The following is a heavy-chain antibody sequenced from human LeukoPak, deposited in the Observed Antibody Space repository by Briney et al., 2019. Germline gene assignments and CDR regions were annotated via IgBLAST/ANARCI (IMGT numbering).Heavy chain of an antibody. J-gene: IGHJ2*01. CDR3: ARELAYCGGDCWGHWYFDL. D-gene: IGHD2-21*02. CDR1: GFTFSSYS. V-gene: IGHV3-21*01. Sequence: PGGSLRLSCAASGFTFSSYSMNWVRQAPGKGLEWVSSISSSSSYIYYADSVKGRFTISRDNAKNSLYLQMNSLRAEDTAVYYCARELAYCGGDCWGHWYFDLWGRGTLITVSS. CDR2: ISSSSSYI.